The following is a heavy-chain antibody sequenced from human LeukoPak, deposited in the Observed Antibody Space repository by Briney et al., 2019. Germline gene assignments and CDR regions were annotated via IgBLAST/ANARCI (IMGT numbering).Heavy chain of an antibody. Sequence: SETLSLTCTVSGGSITSYYWGWIRQPPGKGLEWIGSIYHSGSTYYNPSLKSRVTISVDTSKNQFSLKLSSVTAADTAVYYCARDEDYYDSSGYYYPTATTNYFDYWGQGTLVTVSS. CDR1: GGSITSYY. V-gene: IGHV4-38-2*02. D-gene: IGHD3-22*01. CDR3: ARDEDYYDSSGYYYPTATTNYFDY. CDR2: IYHSGST. J-gene: IGHJ4*02.